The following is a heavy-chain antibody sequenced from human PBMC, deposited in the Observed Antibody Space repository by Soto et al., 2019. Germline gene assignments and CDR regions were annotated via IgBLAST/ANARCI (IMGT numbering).Heavy chain of an antibody. CDR2: INTDGGST. J-gene: IGHJ4*02. CDR3: ATSRSFDY. V-gene: IGHV3-74*01. CDR1: GFTFSSYW. Sequence: EVQLVESGGGLVQPGGSLRLSCAASGFTFSSYWMHWVRQAPGKGLVWVSGINTDGGSTNYADSVKGRFTISRDNAKNTLYFQMNSLRAEDTAVYYCATSRSFDYWGQGTLVTVSS.